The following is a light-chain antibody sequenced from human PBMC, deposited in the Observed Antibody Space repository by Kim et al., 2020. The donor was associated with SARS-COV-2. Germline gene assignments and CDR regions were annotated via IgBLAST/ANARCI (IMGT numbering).Light chain of an antibody. CDR3: QQYGSSPYT. J-gene: IGKJ2*01. CDR2: GAS. V-gene: IGKV3-20*01. Sequence: EIVLTQSPDNLSLSPGERATLSCRASQSVSSSYLAWYQQKPGQAPRLLIYGASSRATGIPDRFSGSGSGTDFTLTISRLEPEDFAVDYCQQYGSSPYTFGQGTKLEI. CDR1: QSVSSSY.